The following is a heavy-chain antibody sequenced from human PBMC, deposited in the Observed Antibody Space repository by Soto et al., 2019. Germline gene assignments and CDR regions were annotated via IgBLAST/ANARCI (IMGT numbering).Heavy chain of an antibody. D-gene: IGHD3-10*01. CDR2: ISSSSSYI. CDR1: GFTFSSYS. Sequence: PGGSLRLSCAASGFTFSSYSMNWVRQAPGKGLEWVSSISSSSSYIYYADSVKGRFTISRDNAKNSLYLQMNSLRAEDTAVYYCAREWFGELSTRLYYYYGMDVWGQGTTVTVSS. CDR3: AREWFGELSTRLYYYYGMDV. J-gene: IGHJ6*02. V-gene: IGHV3-21*01.